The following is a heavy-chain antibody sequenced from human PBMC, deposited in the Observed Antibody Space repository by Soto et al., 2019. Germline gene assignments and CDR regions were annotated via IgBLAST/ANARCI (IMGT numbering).Heavy chain of an antibody. CDR1: GFTVSSNY. D-gene: IGHD2-15*01. V-gene: IGHV3-66*04. CDR2: IYSGGST. CDR3: ARLGYCSGGSCYRDRGWFDP. Sequence: PGGSLRLSCAASGFTVSSNYMSWVRQAPGKGLEWVSVIYSGGSTYYADSVKGRFTISRDNSKNTLYLQMNSLRAEDTAVYYCARLGYCSGGSCYRDRGWFDPWGQGTLVTVSS. J-gene: IGHJ5*02.